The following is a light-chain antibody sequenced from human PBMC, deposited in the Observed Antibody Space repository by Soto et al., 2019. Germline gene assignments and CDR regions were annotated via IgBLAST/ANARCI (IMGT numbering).Light chain of an antibody. CDR1: SSDVGGFTY. Sequence: QSALTQPASVSGSPGQSIAISCTGTSSDVGGFTYVSWFQQHPGIAPKLIIYDVSHRPSGVSDRFSGSKSGNTASLTISWLQAEDEADYYCSSYTSTSTYVFGTGTKVTVL. V-gene: IGLV2-14*03. CDR2: DVS. CDR3: SSYTSTSTYV. J-gene: IGLJ1*01.